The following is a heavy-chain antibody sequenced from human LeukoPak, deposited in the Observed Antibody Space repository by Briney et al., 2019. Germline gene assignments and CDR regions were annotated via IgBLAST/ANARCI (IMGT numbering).Heavy chain of an antibody. CDR3: ARVHVWGSYRFPDAFDI. D-gene: IGHD3-16*02. Sequence: SETLSLTCTVSGGSISSYYWSWIRQPPGKGLEWIGYIYYSGSTNYNPSLKSRVTISVDTSKNQFSLKLSSETAADTAVYYCARVHVWGSYRFPDAFDIWGQGTMVTVSS. CDR1: GGSISSYY. J-gene: IGHJ3*02. V-gene: IGHV4-59*01. CDR2: IYYSGST.